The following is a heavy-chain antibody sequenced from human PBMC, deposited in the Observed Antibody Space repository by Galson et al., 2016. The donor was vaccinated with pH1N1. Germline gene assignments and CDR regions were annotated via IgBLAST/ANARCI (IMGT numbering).Heavy chain of an antibody. CDR1: GFSLSTSGVG. V-gene: IGHV2-5*02. J-gene: IGHJ4*02. CDR2: IYWDDDK. Sequence: PALVKPTQTLTLTCTFSGFSLSTSGVGVGWIRQPPGKALEWLALIYWDDDKRYSPSLKSRLTITKDTSKNQVVLTMTNMDPVDTAPYYCARNGHGDYVGDFDCWVRGTLVAVSS. CDR3: ARNGHGDYVGDFDC. D-gene: IGHD4-17*01.